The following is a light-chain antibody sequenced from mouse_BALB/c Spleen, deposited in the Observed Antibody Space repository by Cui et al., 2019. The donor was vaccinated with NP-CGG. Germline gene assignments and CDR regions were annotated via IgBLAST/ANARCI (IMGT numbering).Light chain of an antibody. V-gene: IGLV1*01. Sequence: QPVVTQERPPTTSPGETVTFTCRSSTGAVTTINYANWVQEKPDHLFTGLIGGTNNRAPGVPARFSGSLIGDKAALTITGAQTEDEAIYFCALWYSNHWVFGGGTKLTVL. J-gene: IGLJ1*01. CDR3: ALWYSNHWV. CDR2: GTN. CDR1: TGAVTTINY.